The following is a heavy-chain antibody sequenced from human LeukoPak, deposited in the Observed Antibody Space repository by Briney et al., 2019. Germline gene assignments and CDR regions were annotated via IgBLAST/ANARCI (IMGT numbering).Heavy chain of an antibody. CDR3: ARGGRIAAAGTGYFDY. V-gene: IGHV4-39*07. Sequence: PSETLSLTCTVSGGSISSNSYYWSWIRQPPGKGLEWIGEINHSGSTNYNPSLKSRVTISVDTSKNQFSLKLSSVTAADTAVYYCARGGRIAAAGTGYFDYWGQGTLVTVSS. CDR1: GGSISSNSYY. D-gene: IGHD6-13*01. J-gene: IGHJ4*02. CDR2: INHSGST.